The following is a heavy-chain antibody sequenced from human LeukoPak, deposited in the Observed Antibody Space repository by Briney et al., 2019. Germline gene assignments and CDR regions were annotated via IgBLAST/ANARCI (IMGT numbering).Heavy chain of an antibody. V-gene: IGHV3-30*04. Sequence: GGSLRLSCAASGFTFSSYAMHWVRQAPGKGLEWVAVISYDGSNKYYADSVKGRFTISRDNSKNTLYLQMNSLRAEDTAVYYCARSRSVVLITPLGYWGQGTLVTVSS. CDR1: GFTFSSYA. D-gene: IGHD3-22*01. CDR2: ISYDGSNK. CDR3: ARSRSVVLITPLGY. J-gene: IGHJ4*02.